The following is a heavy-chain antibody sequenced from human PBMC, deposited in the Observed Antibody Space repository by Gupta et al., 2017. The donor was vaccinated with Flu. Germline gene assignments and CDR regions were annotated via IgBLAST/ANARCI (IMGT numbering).Heavy chain of an antibody. CDR1: GFTFSTYA. J-gene: IGHJ4*02. V-gene: IGHV3-23*01. D-gene: IGHD2-8*02. Sequence: EVQLLEYGGGLVQPGGSLRLSCAASGFTFSTYAVSWVRQAPGKGLEWVSGINNNGGSTNYADSVKGRFTISRDNSKNTLYLEMNSLRAEDTALYYCAKDLYTIPGALDSWGQGTLVTVSS. CDR3: AKDLYTIPGALDS. CDR2: INNNGGST.